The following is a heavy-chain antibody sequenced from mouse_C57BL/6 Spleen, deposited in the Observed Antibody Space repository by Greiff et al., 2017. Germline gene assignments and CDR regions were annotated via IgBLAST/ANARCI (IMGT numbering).Heavy chain of an antibody. CDR3: ARYYGSVYWFFYV. CDR1: GYTFTSYW. V-gene: IGHV1-55*01. CDR2: IYPGSGNT. Sequence: QVQLQQPGAELVKPGASVKMSCKASGYTFTSYWITWVKQRPGQGLEWIGDIYPGSGNTNYNEKFKSKATLTVDTSSSTAYMQLSILTSEDSAVYYCARYYGSVYWFFYVWGTGTTVTVSS. J-gene: IGHJ1*03. D-gene: IGHD1-1*01.